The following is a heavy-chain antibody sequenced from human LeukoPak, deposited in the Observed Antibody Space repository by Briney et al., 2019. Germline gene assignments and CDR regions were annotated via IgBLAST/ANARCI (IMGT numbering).Heavy chain of an antibody. CDR1: GGSISSSNW. Sequence: PSETLSLTCAVSGGSISSSNWWSWVRQPPGKGLEWIGEIYHSGSTNYNPSLKSRVTISVDKSKNQFSLKLSSVTAADTAVYYCARDHTQPPDYGDYGYFDYWGQGTLVTVSS. CDR2: IYHSGST. D-gene: IGHD4-17*01. CDR3: ARDHTQPPDYGDYGYFDY. J-gene: IGHJ4*02. V-gene: IGHV4-4*02.